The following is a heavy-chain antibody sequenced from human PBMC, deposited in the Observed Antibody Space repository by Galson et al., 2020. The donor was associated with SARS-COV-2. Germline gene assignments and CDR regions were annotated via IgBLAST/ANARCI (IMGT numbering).Heavy chain of an antibody. D-gene: IGHD5-12*01. CDR3: VREFGGSSDY. CDR2: VTLDGRAT. V-gene: IGHV3-74*01. CDR1: VFTFRSDW. Sequence: RESLKLSCAASVFTFRSDWKHTVRQAPRKGLVWGSRVTLDGRATNYADSVKGRFTHPRDSARSTLYLQMNSLRAGDAALYSCVREFGGSSDYWGQGALVTGSS. J-gene: IGHJ4*02.